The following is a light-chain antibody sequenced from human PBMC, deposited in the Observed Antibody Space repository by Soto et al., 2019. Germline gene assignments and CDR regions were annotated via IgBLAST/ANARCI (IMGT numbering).Light chain of an antibody. CDR3: SSYATSSTRV. Sequence: QSALTQPASVSGSPGQSITISCTGTSSDVGGYHSVSWYQQHPGIAPKLMIYEVSNRPSGVSNRFSGSKSGNTASRTISGLQAEDEADYYCSSYATSSTRVFGGGTQLTVL. J-gene: IGLJ2*01. CDR2: EVS. CDR1: SSDVGGYHS. V-gene: IGLV2-14*01.